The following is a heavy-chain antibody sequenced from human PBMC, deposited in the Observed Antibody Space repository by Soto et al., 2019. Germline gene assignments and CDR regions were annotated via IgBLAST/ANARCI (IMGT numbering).Heavy chain of an antibody. CDR3: ARVVTGEYFQH. CDR2: IYYSGST. D-gene: IGHD2-21*02. CDR1: GGSISSGDYY. V-gene: IGHV4-30-4*01. J-gene: IGHJ1*01. Sequence: SETLSLTCTVSGGSISSGDYYWSWIRQPPGKGLEWIGYIYYSGSTYYNPSLKSRVTISVDTSKNQFSLKLSSVTAEDTAVYYCARVVTGEYFQHWGQGTLVTVSS.